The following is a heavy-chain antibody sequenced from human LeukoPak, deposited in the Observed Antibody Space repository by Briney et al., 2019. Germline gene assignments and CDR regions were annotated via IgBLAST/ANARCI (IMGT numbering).Heavy chain of an antibody. Sequence: SETLSLTCAVYGGSFSGYYWSWICQPPGKGLEWIGEINHSGSTNYNPSLKSRVTISVDTSKNQFSLKLSSVTAADTAVYYCARGAGATKFDYWGQGTLVTVSS. D-gene: IGHD1-26*01. CDR1: GGSFSGYY. J-gene: IGHJ4*02. V-gene: IGHV4-34*01. CDR2: INHSGST. CDR3: ARGAGATKFDY.